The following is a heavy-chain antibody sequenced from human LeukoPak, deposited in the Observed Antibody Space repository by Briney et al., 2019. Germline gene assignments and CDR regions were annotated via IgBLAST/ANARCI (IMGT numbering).Heavy chain of an antibody. CDR1: GYTFTSYG. D-gene: IGHD5-12*01. V-gene: IGHV1-18*01. CDR3: ARGQGKWLRLQSWFDP. J-gene: IGHJ5*02. CDR2: ISAYNGNT. Sequence: ASVKVSCKASGYTFTSYGISWVRQAPGQGLEWMGWISAYNGNTNYAQKLQGRVTMTTDTSTSTAYMELRSLRSDDTAVYYCARGQGKWLRLQSWFDPWGQGTLVTVSS.